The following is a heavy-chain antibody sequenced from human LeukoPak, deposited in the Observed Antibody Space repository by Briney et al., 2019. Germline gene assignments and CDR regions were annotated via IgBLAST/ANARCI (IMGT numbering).Heavy chain of an antibody. J-gene: IGHJ4*02. CDR3: AITMVRGVIITRDY. CDR2: INPNSGGT. Sequence: ASVKVSCKASGYTFTGYYMHWVRQAPGQGLEWMGRINPNSGGTNYAQKFQGRVTITRDTSISTAYMELSRLRSDDTAVYYCAITMVRGVIITRDYWGQGTLVTVSS. CDR1: GYTFTGYY. D-gene: IGHD3-10*01. V-gene: IGHV1-2*06.